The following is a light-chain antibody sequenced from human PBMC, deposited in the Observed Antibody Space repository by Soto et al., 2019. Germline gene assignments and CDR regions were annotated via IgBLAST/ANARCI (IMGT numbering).Light chain of an antibody. Sequence: EIVLTQSPGTLSLSPGEGATVSCRASQSVSSSYLAWYQQKPGQAPRLLIYGASSRATGIPDRFSGSGSGTDFTLTISRLEPEDFAVYYCQQYGSSPLTFGQGTKVDIK. CDR2: GAS. CDR3: QQYGSSPLT. J-gene: IGKJ1*01. CDR1: QSVSSSY. V-gene: IGKV3-20*01.